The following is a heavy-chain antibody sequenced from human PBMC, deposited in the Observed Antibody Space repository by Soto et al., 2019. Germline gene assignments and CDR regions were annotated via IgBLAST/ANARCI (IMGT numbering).Heavy chain of an antibody. D-gene: IGHD3-3*01. CDR2: FYYIGST. J-gene: IGHJ4*02. V-gene: IGHV4-31*03. Sequence: PSETLSLTCTVSGGSISSGGYYWNWIRQHPGKGLEWIGYFYYIGSTYYNPSLKSRVTISVDTSKNQFSLKLSSVTASDTAMYYCTRRDDFWYGYAFENWGPGTLVTVS. CDR3: TRRDDFWYGYAFEN. CDR1: GGSISSGGYY.